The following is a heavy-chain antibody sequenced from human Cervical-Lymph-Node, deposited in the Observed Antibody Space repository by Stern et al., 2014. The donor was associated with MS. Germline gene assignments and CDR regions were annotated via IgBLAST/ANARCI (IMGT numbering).Heavy chain of an antibody. CDR2: ICYSGST. D-gene: IGHD2-21*02. CDR1: GGSIASSTGGYF. Sequence: VQLLESGPGLVKPSQTLSLICAVSGGSIASSTGGYFWSWHRHPPGQGLGWIGFICYSGSTYYIPSISSTTTISSDTTQNQVFLRLTSLTAADTAVYYCARVAYCGGDCSAFDSWGQGTLVTVSS. V-gene: IGHV4-31*11. CDR3: ARVAYCGGDCSAFDS. J-gene: IGHJ4*02.